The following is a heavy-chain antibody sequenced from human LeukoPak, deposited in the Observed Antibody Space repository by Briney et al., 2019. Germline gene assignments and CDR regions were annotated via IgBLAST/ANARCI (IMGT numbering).Heavy chain of an antibody. CDR2: INHSGST. J-gene: IGHJ4*02. CDR3: ARGEDGGSGWVPLDY. CDR1: GGSFSGYY. V-gene: IGHV4-34*01. D-gene: IGHD6-19*01. Sequence: PSETLSLTCAVYGGSFSGYYWSWIRQSPGKGLEWIGEINHSGSTNYNPPLKSRVTISVDTSKNQFSLKLSSATAADTAVYYCARGEDGGSGWVPLDYWGQGTLVTVSS.